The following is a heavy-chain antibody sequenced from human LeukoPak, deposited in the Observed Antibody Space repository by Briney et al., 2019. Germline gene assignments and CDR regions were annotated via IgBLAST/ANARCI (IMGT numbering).Heavy chain of an antibody. Sequence: GGSLRLSCAASGFTFSSYEMNWVRQAPGKGLEWVSYISSSGSTIYHADSVKGRFTISRDNAKNSLYLQMNSLRAEDTAVYYCAREKYYFDYWGQGTLVTVSS. J-gene: IGHJ4*02. CDR1: GFTFSSYE. CDR2: ISSSGSTI. V-gene: IGHV3-48*03. CDR3: AREKYYFDY.